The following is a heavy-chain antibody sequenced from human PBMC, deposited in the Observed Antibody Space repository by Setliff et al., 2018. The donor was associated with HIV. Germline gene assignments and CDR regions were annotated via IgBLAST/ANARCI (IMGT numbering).Heavy chain of an antibody. CDR3: ARGPVDTAMVRGDYLYYMDV. V-gene: IGHV1-8*02. D-gene: IGHD5-18*01. CDR2: MNPNSSNT. J-gene: IGHJ6*03. CDR1: GYTFTNYD. Sequence: ASVKVSCKASGYTFTNYDINWVRQATGQGLEWMGRMNPNSSNTEYAQQFQGRVTMTRNTSISTAYMELSSLKSEDTAVYYCARGPVDTAMVRGDYLYYMDVWGKGTTVTVSS.